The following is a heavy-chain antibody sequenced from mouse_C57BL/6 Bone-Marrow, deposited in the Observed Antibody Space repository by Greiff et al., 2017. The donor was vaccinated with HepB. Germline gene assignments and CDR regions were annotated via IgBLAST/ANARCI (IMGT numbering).Heavy chain of an antibody. V-gene: IGHV2-2*01. CDR3: ARVPGYYGSGYGWYFDV. CDR2: IWSGGST. Sequence: VQLQQSGPGLVQPSQSLSITCTVSGFSLTSYGVHWVRQSPGKGLEWLGVIWSGGSTDYNAAFISRLSISKDNSKSQVFFKMISLQAADTAIYYCARVPGYYGSGYGWYFDVWGTGTTVTVSS. D-gene: IGHD1-1*01. CDR1: GFSLTSYG. J-gene: IGHJ1*03.